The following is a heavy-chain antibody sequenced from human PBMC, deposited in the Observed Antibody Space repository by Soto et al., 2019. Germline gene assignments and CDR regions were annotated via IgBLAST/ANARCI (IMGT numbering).Heavy chain of an antibody. CDR1: GYTFIRYG. D-gene: IGHD3-16*01. J-gene: IGHJ6*02. CDR3: ARGGYYDSSWGKLSHYGLDV. CDR2: ISPYNDYT. V-gene: IGHV1-18*01. Sequence: QVHLVQSAAEVKKPGASVKVSCKASGYTFIRYGITWVRQAPGQGLEWLGWISPYNDYTIYAQKLQGRVTLTTDTSKRTVHKEVRGRKSDRTAAYYCARGGYYDSSWGKLSHYGLDVWGQGTSVTVSS.